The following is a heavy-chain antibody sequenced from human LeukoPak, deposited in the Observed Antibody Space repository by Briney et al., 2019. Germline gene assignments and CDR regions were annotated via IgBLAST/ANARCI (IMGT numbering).Heavy chain of an antibody. J-gene: IGHJ5*02. CDR1: GYTFTGYY. Sequence: ASVKVSCKASGYTFTGYYMHWVRQAPGQGLEWMGWINPNSGGTNYAQKFQGRVTMTRDTSISTAYMELSRLRSDDTAVYYCARVCSSCYFRFDPWGQGILVTVSS. CDR3: ARVCSSCYFRFDP. V-gene: IGHV1-2*02. CDR2: INPNSGGT. D-gene: IGHD2-15*01.